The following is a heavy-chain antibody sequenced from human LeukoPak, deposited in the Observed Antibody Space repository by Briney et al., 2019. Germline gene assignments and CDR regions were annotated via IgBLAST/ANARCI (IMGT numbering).Heavy chain of an antibody. Sequence: GGSLRLSCSASGFTFSSYPIHWVRQAPGKGLEYVSTVSSTGGSTYYADSVKGRFTISRDNSKNTLYLQMSSLRADDTAVYYCVKSQGYDYDTTAFQVHGFDIWGQGTMVTVSS. CDR2: VSSTGGST. CDR3: VKSQGYDYDTTAFQVHGFDI. CDR1: GFTFSSYP. J-gene: IGHJ3*02. D-gene: IGHD3-22*01. V-gene: IGHV3-64D*06.